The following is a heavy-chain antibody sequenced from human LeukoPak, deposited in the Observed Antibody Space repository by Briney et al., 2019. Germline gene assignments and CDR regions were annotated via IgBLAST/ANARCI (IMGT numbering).Heavy chain of an antibody. J-gene: IGHJ5*02. CDR2: ISGSGGST. CDR1: GFTFISYA. D-gene: IGHD6-13*01. V-gene: IGHV3-23*01. Sequence: QPGGSLRLSCAASGFTFISYAMSWVRQAPGKGLEWVSGISGSGGSTYYADSVKGRFTISRDNAKNSLYLQMNSLRAEDTAVYYCASLMGSSWYRALDWFDPWGQGTLVTVSS. CDR3: ASLMGSSWYRALDWFDP.